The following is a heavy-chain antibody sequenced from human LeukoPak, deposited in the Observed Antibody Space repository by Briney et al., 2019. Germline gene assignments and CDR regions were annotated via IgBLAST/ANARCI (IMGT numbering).Heavy chain of an antibody. D-gene: IGHD6-13*01. Sequence: ASVKVSCKASGGTFSSYAISWVRQAPGQGLEWMGIINPSGGSTTYVQKFQGRVTMTRDTSTSTVYMELSSLRSDDTAVYYCARGDSSSWKLDLLEFDYWGQGTLVTVSS. V-gene: IGHV1-46*01. CDR1: GGTFSSYA. CDR2: INPSGGST. J-gene: IGHJ4*02. CDR3: ARGDSSSWKLDLLEFDY.